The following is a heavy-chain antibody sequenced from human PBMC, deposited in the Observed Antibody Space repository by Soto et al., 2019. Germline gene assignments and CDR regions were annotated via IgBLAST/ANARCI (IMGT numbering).Heavy chain of an antibody. CDR1: GGSISSYY. CDR3: ARVLYSGGSYGSFDP. CDR2: SYYSWST. D-gene: IGHD6-19*01. V-gene: IGHV4-59*01. J-gene: IGHJ5*02. Sequence: QVQLQESGPGLVKPSETLSLTCTVSGGSISSYYWSWIRQLPGKGLELFGYSYYSWSTNYNPSLKNLVTISVDTSKNQLSLMLSSVTAADTAVYYCARVLYSGGSYGSFDPWGQGTLVTVSS.